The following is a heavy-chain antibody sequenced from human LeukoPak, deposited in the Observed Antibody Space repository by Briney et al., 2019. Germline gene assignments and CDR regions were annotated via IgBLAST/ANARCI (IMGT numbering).Heavy chain of an antibody. Sequence: TGGSLGLSCAASGFTFSNYALHWVRQAPGKGLEWVSVISYDGSDKYYADSVKGRFTISRDNSKDTLYLQMNSLRAEDTADYYCARAYCGSSSCRIGASDIWGQGTMVTVSS. D-gene: IGHD2-2*01. CDR1: GFTFSNYA. CDR2: ISYDGSDK. J-gene: IGHJ3*02. CDR3: ARAYCGSSSCRIGASDI. V-gene: IGHV3-30-3*01.